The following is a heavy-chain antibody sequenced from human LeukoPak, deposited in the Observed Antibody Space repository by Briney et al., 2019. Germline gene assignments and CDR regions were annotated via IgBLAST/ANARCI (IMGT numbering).Heavy chain of an antibody. V-gene: IGHV4-59*12. CDR3: AIAKYDFWSGYSNMGFDY. J-gene: IGHJ4*02. Sequence: SETLSLTCTVSGGSISSYYWSWIRQPPGKGLEWIGYIYYSGSTNYNPSLKSRVTISVDTSKNQFSLKLSSVTAADTAVYYCAIAKYDFWSGYSNMGFDYWGQGTLVTVSS. CDR1: GGSISSYY. CDR2: IYYSGST. D-gene: IGHD3-3*01.